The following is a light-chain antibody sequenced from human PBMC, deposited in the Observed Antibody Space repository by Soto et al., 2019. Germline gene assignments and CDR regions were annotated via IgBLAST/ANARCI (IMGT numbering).Light chain of an antibody. CDR1: SSNLGDNT. Sequence: QAVVTQPPSASGTPGQRVTISCSTSSSNLGDNTVNWYQHVPGTAPKLLIYSYDQRPSGVPDRFSGSKSGTSASLAISGLQSEDEADYYCAAWDDSLNALVFGGGTKVTVL. V-gene: IGLV1-44*01. CDR2: SYD. CDR3: AAWDDSLNALV. J-gene: IGLJ2*01.